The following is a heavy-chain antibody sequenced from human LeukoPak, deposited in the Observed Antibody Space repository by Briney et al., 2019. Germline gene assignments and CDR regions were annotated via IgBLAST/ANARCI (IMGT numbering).Heavy chain of an antibody. CDR3: AIGEVTYYYDSSGYYN. J-gene: IGHJ4*02. CDR1: GGSFSGYY. D-gene: IGHD3-22*01. CDR2: INHSGST. V-gene: IGHV4-34*01. Sequence: SETLSLTCAVYGGSFSGYYWSWIRQPPGKGLEWVGEINHSGSTNYNPLLNSRVTISVDTSKNQFSLKLISVTAAATAVYYCAIGEVTYYYDSSGYYNWGQGTLVTVSS.